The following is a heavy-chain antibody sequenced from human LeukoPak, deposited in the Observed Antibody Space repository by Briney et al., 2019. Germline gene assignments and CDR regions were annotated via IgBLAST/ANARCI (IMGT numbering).Heavy chain of an antibody. CDR3: TRDWGPNSGNFHYDGFDI. D-gene: IGHD1-26*01. Sequence: ASVKVSCKASGYTFTDYFIHWVRPAPGQGLEWMGWIKPNSGDTKYAEKFQGRVTMTRDTSISTAYMELSRLISDDTAVYYCTRDWGPNSGNFHYDGFDIWGQGTMVTVSS. CDR2: IKPNSGDT. V-gene: IGHV1-2*02. CDR1: GYTFTDYF. J-gene: IGHJ3*02.